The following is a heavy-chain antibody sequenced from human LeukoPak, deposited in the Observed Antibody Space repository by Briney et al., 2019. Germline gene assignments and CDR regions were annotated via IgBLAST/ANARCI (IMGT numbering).Heavy chain of an antibody. Sequence: GGSLRLSCAASGFTFSSYAMSWVRQAPGKGLEWVSAISGSGGSTYYADSVKGRFTISRDNSKNTLYLQMNSLRAEDTAVYYCAKVSGDYYDSSGYYYSFVYFDYWGQGTLVTVSS. CDR3: AKVSGDYYDSSGYYYSFVYFDY. D-gene: IGHD3-22*01. V-gene: IGHV3-23*01. J-gene: IGHJ4*02. CDR2: ISGSGGST. CDR1: GFTFSSYA.